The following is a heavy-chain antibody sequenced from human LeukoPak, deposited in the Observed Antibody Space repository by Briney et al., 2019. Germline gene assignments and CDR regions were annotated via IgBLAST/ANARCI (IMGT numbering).Heavy chain of an antibody. D-gene: IGHD4-23*01. Sequence: APVKVSCKASGYTFTNYYIHWVRQAPGQGLEWMGIINPSGGSTSYAQRFQGRVTMTRDMSTSTVYMELSSLRSEDTAVYYCARGSRAYGGFDYWGQGTLVTVSS. V-gene: IGHV1-46*01. CDR1: GYTFTNYY. CDR2: INPSGGST. J-gene: IGHJ4*02. CDR3: ARGSRAYGGFDY.